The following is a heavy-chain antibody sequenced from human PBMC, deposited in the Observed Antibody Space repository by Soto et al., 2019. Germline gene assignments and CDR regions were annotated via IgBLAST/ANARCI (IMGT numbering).Heavy chain of an antibody. V-gene: IGHV3-30*18. CDR1: GFTFSSYG. J-gene: IGHJ6*02. CDR2: ISYDGSNK. Sequence: GGSLRLSCAASGFTFSSYGMHWVRQAPGKGLEWVAVISYDGSNKYYADSVKGRFTISRDNSKNTLYLQMNSLRAEDTAVYYCAKLGGGRSGFYYGMDVWGQGNKVPVS. CDR3: AKLGGGRSGFYYGMDV. D-gene: IGHD6-19*01.